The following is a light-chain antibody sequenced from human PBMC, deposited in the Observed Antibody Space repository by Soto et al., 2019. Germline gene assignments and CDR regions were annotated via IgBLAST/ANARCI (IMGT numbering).Light chain of an antibody. CDR2: AAS. J-gene: IGKJ4*01. Sequence: DIQMTQSPSSLSASVGDRVTITCRASQSISSYLNWYQQKPGKAPKLLIYAASRLQSGVTSRFSGSGTGTDFTLTISSLQPEEFATYYCQQSYSTPLTFGGGTKVEIK. V-gene: IGKV1-39*01. CDR1: QSISSY. CDR3: QQSYSTPLT.